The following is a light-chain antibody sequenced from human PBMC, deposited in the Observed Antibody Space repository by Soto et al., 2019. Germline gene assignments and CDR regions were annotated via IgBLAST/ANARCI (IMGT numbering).Light chain of an antibody. CDR3: QHYGTSPPDT. J-gene: IGKJ2*01. CDR1: QSFGIGY. Sequence: EVVLTQSPVTLSLSPGEGATLYCRASQSFGIGYLAWFQQKAGQTPRLLIFGTSRRATYIPDSFSASGSGTDFTLTISRVEPEDFAVYYCQHYGTSPPDTFGQGTRLEIK. V-gene: IGKV3-20*01. CDR2: GTS.